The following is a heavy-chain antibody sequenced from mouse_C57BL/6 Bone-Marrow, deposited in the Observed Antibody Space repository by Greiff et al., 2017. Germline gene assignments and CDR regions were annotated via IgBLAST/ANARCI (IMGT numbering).Heavy chain of an antibody. J-gene: IGHJ4*01. V-gene: IGHV5-17*01. CDR2: ISSGSSTI. CDR3: ARTIYYYGGSYFYAMDY. D-gene: IGHD1-1*01. Sequence: EVQGVESGGGLVKPGGSLKLSCAASGFTFSDYGMHWVRQAPEKGLEWVAYISSGSSTIYYADTVKGRFTISRDNAKNSLFLQMTSLRSEDTAMYYCARTIYYYGGSYFYAMDYWGQGTSVTVAS. CDR1: GFTFSDYG.